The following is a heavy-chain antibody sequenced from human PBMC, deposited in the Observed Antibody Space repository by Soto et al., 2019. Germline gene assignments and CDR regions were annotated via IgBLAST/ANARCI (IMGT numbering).Heavy chain of an antibody. V-gene: IGHV1-69*13. D-gene: IGHD5-18*01. Sequence: SVKVSCKASGGTFSSYAISWVRQAPGQGLEWMGGIIPIFGTANYAQKFQGRVTITADESTSTAYMELSSLRSEDTAVYYCARDPERKRGYSYGYYYYYGMDVWGQGTTVTVSS. CDR1: GGTFSSYA. CDR2: IIPIFGTA. CDR3: ARDPERKRGYSYGYYYYYGMDV. J-gene: IGHJ6*02.